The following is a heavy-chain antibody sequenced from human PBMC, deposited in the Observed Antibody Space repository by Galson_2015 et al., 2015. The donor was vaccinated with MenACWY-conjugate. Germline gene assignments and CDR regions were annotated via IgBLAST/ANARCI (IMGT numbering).Heavy chain of an antibody. CDR3: ARDLTSLFPQLSSYFDY. CDR1: GYTFTSYG. CDR2: ISAYNGNT. Sequence: SVKVSCKASGYTFTSYGISWVRQAPGQGLEWMGWISAYNGNTNYAQKLQGRVTMTTDTSTSTAYMELRSLRSDDTAVYYCARDLTSLFPQLSSYFDYWGQGTLVTVSS. J-gene: IGHJ4*02. D-gene: IGHD2-21*01. V-gene: IGHV1-18*04.